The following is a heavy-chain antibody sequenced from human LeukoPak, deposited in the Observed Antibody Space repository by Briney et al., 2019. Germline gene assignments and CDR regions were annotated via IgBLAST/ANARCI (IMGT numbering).Heavy chain of an antibody. CDR2: ISYDGSNK. D-gene: IGHD6-13*01. V-gene: IGHV3-30*18. Sequence: GGSLRLSCAASGFTFSSYGMHWVRQAPGKGLEWVAVISYDGSNKYYADSVKGRFTISRDNSKNTLYLQMNSLRAEDTAVYYCAKGPGYSSIWYRGGGARTYYYYGMDVWGQGTTVTVSS. CDR3: AKGPGYSSIWYRGGGARTYYYYGMDV. CDR1: GFTFSSYG. J-gene: IGHJ6*02.